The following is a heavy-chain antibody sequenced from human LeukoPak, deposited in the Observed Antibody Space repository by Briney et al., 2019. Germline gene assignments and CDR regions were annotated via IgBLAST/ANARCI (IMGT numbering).Heavy chain of an antibody. CDR3: AKSAMATMAPFDY. J-gene: IGHJ4*02. D-gene: IGHD5-24*01. CDR2: ISYDGSNK. V-gene: IGHV3-30*07. CDR1: GFTFSSYA. Sequence: GGSLRLSCAASGFTFSSYAMHWVRQAPGKGLEWVAVISYDGSNKYYADSVKGRFTISRDNFKNTLYLQMNSLRAEDTAVYYCAKSAMATMAPFDYWGQGTLVTVSS.